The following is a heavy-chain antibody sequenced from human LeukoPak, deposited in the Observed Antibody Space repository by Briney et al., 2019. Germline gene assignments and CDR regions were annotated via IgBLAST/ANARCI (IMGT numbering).Heavy chain of an antibody. Sequence: GGSLRLSCAASGFTFSSYSMNWVRQAPGKGLEGVSSISSSSSYIYYADSVKGRFTISRDNAKNSLYLQMNSLRAEDTAVYYCARVRGVWRSGYSVAAWDDAFDIWGQGTMVTVSS. CDR1: GFTFSSYS. CDR3: ARVRGVWRSGYSVAAWDDAFDI. CDR2: ISSSSSYI. D-gene: IGHD3-22*01. J-gene: IGHJ3*02. V-gene: IGHV3-21*01.